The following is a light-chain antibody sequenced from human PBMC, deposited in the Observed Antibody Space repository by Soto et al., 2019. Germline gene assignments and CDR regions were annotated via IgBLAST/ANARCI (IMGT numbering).Light chain of an antibody. CDR2: DAS. CDR1: QSVSSY. J-gene: IGKJ5*01. Sequence: EIVLPQSPAPLSLSPGERATLSCMASQSVSSYLAWYQQKPGQAPRLLIYDASNRATGIPARFSGSGSGTDFTLTISSLEPEDFAVYYCQQRSNGPPITFGQGTRRE. CDR3: QQRSNGPPIT. V-gene: IGKV3-11*01.